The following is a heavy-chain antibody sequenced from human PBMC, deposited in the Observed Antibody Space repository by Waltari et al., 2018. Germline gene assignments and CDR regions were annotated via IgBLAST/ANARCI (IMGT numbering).Heavy chain of an antibody. V-gene: IGHV1-69*01. D-gene: IGHD2-2*01. CDR1: GGTFSSYA. Sequence: QVQLVQSGAEVKKPGSSVKVSCKASGGTFSSYAISWVRQAPGQGLEWMGGIIPIFGTANYAQKFQGRVTITADESTSTADMELSSLRSEDTAVYYCARGGCSSTSCRDYYYGMDVWGQGTTVTVSS. CDR2: IIPIFGTA. CDR3: ARGGCSSTSCRDYYYGMDV. J-gene: IGHJ6*02.